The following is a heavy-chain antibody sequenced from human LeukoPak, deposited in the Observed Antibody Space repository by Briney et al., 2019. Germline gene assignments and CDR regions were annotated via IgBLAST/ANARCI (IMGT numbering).Heavy chain of an antibody. CDR1: GFTVSSNY. Sequence: GGSLRLSCAASGFTVSSNYMSWVRQAPGKGLEWVSVIYSGGSTYYADSVKGRFTISRDNSNNMLYLQMNSLRTEDTAVYFCAKDFRVGARSFDYWGQGTLVTVSS. V-gene: IGHV3-66*01. CDR3: AKDFRVGARSFDY. J-gene: IGHJ4*02. CDR2: IYSGGST. D-gene: IGHD1-26*01.